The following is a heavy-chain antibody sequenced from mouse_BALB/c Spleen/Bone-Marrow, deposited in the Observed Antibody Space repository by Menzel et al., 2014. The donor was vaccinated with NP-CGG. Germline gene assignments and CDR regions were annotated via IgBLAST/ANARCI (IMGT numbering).Heavy chain of an antibody. Sequence: VHVKQSGAELVKPGASVKLSCTASGFNIKDTYMHWVKQRPEQGLEWIGRIDPANGNTKYDPKFQGKATITADTSSNXXXXXLSSLTSEDTAVYYCARWEYYAMDYWGQGTSVTVSS. V-gene: IGHV14-3*02. CDR3: ARWEYYAMDY. J-gene: IGHJ4*01. D-gene: IGHD4-1*01. CDR1: GFNIKDTY. CDR2: IDPANGNT.